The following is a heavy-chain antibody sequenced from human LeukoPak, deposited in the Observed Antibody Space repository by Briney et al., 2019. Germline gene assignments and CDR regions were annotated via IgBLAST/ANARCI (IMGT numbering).Heavy chain of an antibody. D-gene: IGHD3-22*01. CDR1: GGSFSGYY. J-gene: IGHJ4*02. V-gene: IGHV4-34*01. CDR2: INHSGST. CDR3: ARGLLLREGGY. Sequence: SETLSLTCAVYGGSFSGYYWSWIRQPPGKGLEWIGEINHSGSTYYNPSLKSRVTISVDTSKNQFSLKLSSVTAADTAVYYCARGLLLREGGYWGQGTLVTVSS.